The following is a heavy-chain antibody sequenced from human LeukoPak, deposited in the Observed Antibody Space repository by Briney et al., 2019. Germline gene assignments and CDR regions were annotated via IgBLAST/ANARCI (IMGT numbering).Heavy chain of an antibody. CDR1: GGSISSSSYY. V-gene: IGHV4-39*07. CDR3: ANERGWLYYFDY. Sequence: SETLSLTCTVSGGSISSSSYYWGWIRQPPGKGLEWIGSIYYSGSTYYNPSLKSRVTISVDTSKNQFSLKLSSVTAADTAVYYCANERGWLYYFDYWGQGTLVTVSS. J-gene: IGHJ4*02. D-gene: IGHD6-19*01. CDR2: IYYSGST.